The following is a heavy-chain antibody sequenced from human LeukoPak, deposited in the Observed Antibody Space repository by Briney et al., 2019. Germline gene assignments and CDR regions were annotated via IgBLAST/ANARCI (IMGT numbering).Heavy chain of an antibody. D-gene: IGHD5-18*01. V-gene: IGHV4-4*07. J-gene: IGHJ4*02. CDR1: GGSISSYY. CDR2: IYTSGST. Sequence: PSETLSLTXTVSGGSISSYYWSWNRQPAGKGLEWIGRIYTSGSTNYNPSLKSRVTMSLDTSKSQFSLKLSSVTAADTAVYYCAREQRDTAMSRGLDYWGQGTLVTVSS. CDR3: AREQRDTAMSRGLDY.